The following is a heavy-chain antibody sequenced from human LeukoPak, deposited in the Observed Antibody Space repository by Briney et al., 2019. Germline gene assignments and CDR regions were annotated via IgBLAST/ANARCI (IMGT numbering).Heavy chain of an antibody. V-gene: IGHV4-34*01. CDR3: ARVVLLGGPSSGYYLVYFDY. D-gene: IGHD3-22*01. CDR2: INHSGST. Sequence: SETLSLTCAVYGGSFSGYYWSWIRQPPGKGLEWIGEINHSGSTNYNPSLKSRVTISVDTSKNQFSLKLSSVTAADTAAYYCARVVLLGGPSSGYYLVYFDYWGQGSLVTVSS. CDR1: GGSFSGYY. J-gene: IGHJ4*02.